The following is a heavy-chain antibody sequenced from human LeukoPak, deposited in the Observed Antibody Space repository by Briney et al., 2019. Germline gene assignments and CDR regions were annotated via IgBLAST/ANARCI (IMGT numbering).Heavy chain of an antibody. V-gene: IGHV4-34*01. D-gene: IGHD5-12*01. Sequence: SGTPSLTCAGFGGSFSGFYWSWVRQPPREGRGGGGGLYYRGSTSYNPSLKSQVTISVDTSKNQFSLELSSVTAADTAVYYCARVLSHSGYEFDYWGRGTPVTVSS. CDR1: GGSFSGFY. J-gene: IGHJ4*02. CDR3: ARVLSHSGYEFDY. CDR2: LYYRGST.